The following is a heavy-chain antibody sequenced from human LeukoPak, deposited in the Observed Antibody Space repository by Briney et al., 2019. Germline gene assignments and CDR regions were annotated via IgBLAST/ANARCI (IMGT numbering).Heavy chain of an antibody. CDR3: ARQLGNYYRAFDY. J-gene: IGHJ4*02. Sequence: ASVSVSSKASGYTFTGHCIHWVRQAPGQGGGWVGWINPASSGTNFAQKFQGRVTMTWDTSTSTAPMELSSLTPDDAAVFYCARQLGNYYRAFDYWGQGTLVTVSS. CDR1: GYTFTGHC. D-gene: IGHD1-26*01. V-gene: IGHV1-2*02. CDR2: INPASSGT.